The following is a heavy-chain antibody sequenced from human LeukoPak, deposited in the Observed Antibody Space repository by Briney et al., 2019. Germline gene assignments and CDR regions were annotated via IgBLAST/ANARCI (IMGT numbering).Heavy chain of an antibody. CDR3: AKSNGYGLVDI. D-gene: IGHD3-10*01. V-gene: IGHV4-38-2*02. CDR2: IYHSGST. J-gene: IGHJ3*02. CDR1: GYSISSGYY. Sequence: SETLSLTCTVSGYSISSGYYWGWIRQPPGKGLEWIGSIYHSGSTYYNPSLKSRVTISLNTSRNQFSLKLNSVTAADTAVYYCAKSNGYGLVDIWGQGTMVTVSS.